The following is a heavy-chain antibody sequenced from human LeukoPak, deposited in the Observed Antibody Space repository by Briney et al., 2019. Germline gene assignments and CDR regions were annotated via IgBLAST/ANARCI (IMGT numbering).Heavy chain of an antibody. V-gene: IGHV3-66*02. CDR2: IYSGGST. CDR1: GFTASSNY. D-gene: IGHD6-19*01. J-gene: IGHJ4*02. Sequence: QPGGYLRLSCAASGFTASSNYMSWVRQAPGKGLEWVSVIYSGGSTYYADSVKGRFTISRDNSKNTLYLQMNSLRAEDTAVYYCAREGVSGLDYWGQGTLVTVSS. CDR3: AREGVSGLDY.